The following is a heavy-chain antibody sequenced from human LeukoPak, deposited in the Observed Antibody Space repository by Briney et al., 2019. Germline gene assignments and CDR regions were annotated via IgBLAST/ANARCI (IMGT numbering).Heavy chain of an antibody. D-gene: IGHD3-9*01. CDR2: ISDRGDST. CDR1: GFTITTYA. J-gene: IGHJ3*02. V-gene: IGHV3-23*01. CDR3: AKGRWGLTINNFDI. Sequence: GGSLALSCAASGFTITTYAMGWVRQAPGKGLEWVSVISDRGDSTHYADSVKGRFTISRDSSKNTLYLQINSLRGEDTAVYYCAKGRWGLTINNFDIWGQGTMVTVSS.